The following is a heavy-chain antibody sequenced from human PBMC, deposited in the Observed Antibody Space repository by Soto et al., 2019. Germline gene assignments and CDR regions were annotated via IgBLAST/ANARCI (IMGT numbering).Heavy chain of an antibody. D-gene: IGHD1-26*01. CDR2: IYYSGNT. Sequence: SETLSLTCTVSGGYVSSANYYWGWIRQPPGKGLEWIGSIYYSGNTNYNPSLNSRVTISVDTSKNQFSLRLSSVTAADTAVYYCARVSGSYYHVYYFDYWGQGTLVTV. V-gene: IGHV4-61*01. CDR1: GGYVSSANYY. CDR3: ARVSGSYYHVYYFDY. J-gene: IGHJ4*02.